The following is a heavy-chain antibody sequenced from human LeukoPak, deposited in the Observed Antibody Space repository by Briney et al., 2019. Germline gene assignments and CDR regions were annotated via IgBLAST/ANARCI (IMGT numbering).Heavy chain of an antibody. CDR1: GYTFTSYG. J-gene: IGHJ6*01. Sequence: ASVNVSCTASGYTFTSYGISWVRQAPGQGLEWMGWISAYTGDTNYAQKLQGRVTMTTDTSTSTAYMELRSLRSDDTAVYYCARAERWLVGALYGMDVWGQGTTVTVSS. CDR2: ISAYTGDT. CDR3: ARAERWLVGALYGMDV. V-gene: IGHV1-18*01. D-gene: IGHD6-19*01.